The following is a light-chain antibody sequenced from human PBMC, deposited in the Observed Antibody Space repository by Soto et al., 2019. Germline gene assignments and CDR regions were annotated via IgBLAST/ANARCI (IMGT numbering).Light chain of an antibody. J-gene: IGLJ2*01. CDR3: SSYTSSSSMV. Sequence: QSVLTQPPSASGSPGQSVAIYCTGTSSDVGGYNYVSWYQQHPGKAPKLMIYEVNKRPSGVPDRFSGSKSGNTASLTVSGLQAEVEADYYCSSYTSSSSMVFGGGTKLTVL. CDR1: SSDVGGYNY. CDR2: EVN. V-gene: IGLV2-8*01.